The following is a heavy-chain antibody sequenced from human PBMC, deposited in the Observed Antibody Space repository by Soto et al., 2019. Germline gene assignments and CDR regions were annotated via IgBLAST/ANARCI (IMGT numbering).Heavy chain of an antibody. Sequence: SETLSLICTVSGGSISSGGYYWSWIRQHPGKGLDWIGYIYYSGSTYYNPSLKSRVTISVDTSKNQFSLKLSSVTAADTAVYYCASLRPGDFWSGYYPSAWFDPWGQGTLVTVSS. V-gene: IGHV4-31*03. CDR3: ASLRPGDFWSGYYPSAWFDP. CDR2: IYYSGST. J-gene: IGHJ5*02. D-gene: IGHD3-3*01. CDR1: GGSISSGGYY.